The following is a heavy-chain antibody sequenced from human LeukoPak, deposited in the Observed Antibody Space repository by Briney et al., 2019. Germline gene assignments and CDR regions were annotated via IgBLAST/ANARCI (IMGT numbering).Heavy chain of an antibody. CDR3: ARVATIRTGELRI. CDR1: GGTFSSYA. D-gene: IGHD5-12*01. V-gene: IGHV1-69*13. Sequence: SVKVSCKASGGTFSSYAISWVRQAPGQGLEWMGGIIPIFGTANYAQKFQGRVTITADESTSTAYMELSSLRSEDTAVYYCARVATIRTGELRIWGQGTLVTVSS. J-gene: IGHJ4*02. CDR2: IIPIFGTA.